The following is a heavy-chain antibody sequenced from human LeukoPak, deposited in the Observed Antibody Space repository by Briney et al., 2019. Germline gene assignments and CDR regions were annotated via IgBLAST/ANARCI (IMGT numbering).Heavy chain of an antibody. CDR3: ASVAAPKKYSSGWYGYNFDY. CDR1: GGSISSYY. D-gene: IGHD6-19*01. V-gene: IGHV4-4*07. Sequence: SETLSPTCTVSGGSISSYYWSWIRQPAGKGLEWIGRIYTSGSTNYNPSLKSRVTMSVDTSKNQFSLKLSSVTAADTAVYYCASVAAPKKYSSGWYGYNFDYWGQGTLVTVSS. J-gene: IGHJ4*02. CDR2: IYTSGST.